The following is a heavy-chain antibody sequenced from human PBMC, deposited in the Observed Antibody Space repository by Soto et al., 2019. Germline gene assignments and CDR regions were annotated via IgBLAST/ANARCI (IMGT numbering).Heavy chain of an antibody. J-gene: IGHJ4*02. CDR3: ARELAAGDH. Sequence: QVQLVQSGAEVKKPGASVKLSCRTSGYTFTHYYIHWVRQAPGQGLEWLAIINPASGSTNYAQEFLGRVTLTMDTSTTTVYMELSGLRAEDTAIFYCARELAAGDHWGQGTLVTVSS. CDR1: GYTFTHYY. CDR2: INPASGST. V-gene: IGHV1-46*01. D-gene: IGHD6-25*01.